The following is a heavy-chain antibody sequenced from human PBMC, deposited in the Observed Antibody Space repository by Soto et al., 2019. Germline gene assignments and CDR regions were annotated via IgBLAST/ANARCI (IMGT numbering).Heavy chain of an antibody. CDR1: GFTFSNYA. V-gene: IGHV3-30-3*01. J-gene: IGHJ5*02. CDR2: ISYDGSNK. D-gene: IGHD5-18*01. Sequence: QVQLVESGGGVVQPGRSLRLSCAASGFTFSNYAMHWVRQAPGKGLEWVAAISYDGSNKYYADSVKGRFTISRDNSTTTVYLQMNRLRPEETAVYYWPREGYGDWFDRWGQGTLVTVSA. CDR3: PREGYGDWFDR.